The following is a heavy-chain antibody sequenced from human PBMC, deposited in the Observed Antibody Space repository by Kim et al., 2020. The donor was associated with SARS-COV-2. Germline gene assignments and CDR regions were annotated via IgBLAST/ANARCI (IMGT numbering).Heavy chain of an antibody. D-gene: IGHD6-13*01. J-gene: IGHJ5*02. CDR2: INHSGST. CDR1: GGSFSGYY. Sequence: SETLSLTCAVYGGSFSGYYWSWIRQPPGKGLEWIGEINHSGSTNYNPSLKSRVTISVDTSKNQFSLKLSSVTAADTAVYYCARGRFGAAAGKGNWFDPWGQGTLVTVSS. CDR3: ARGRFGAAAGKGNWFDP. V-gene: IGHV4-34*01.